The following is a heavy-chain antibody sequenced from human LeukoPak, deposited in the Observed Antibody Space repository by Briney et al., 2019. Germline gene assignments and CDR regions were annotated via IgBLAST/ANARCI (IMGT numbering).Heavy chain of an antibody. V-gene: IGHV1-2*06. CDR1: GYTFTGYY. Sequence: ASVKVSCKASGYTFTGYYMHWVRQAPGQGLEWMGRINPNSGGTNYAQKFQGRVTMTRDTSISTAYMELSRLRSDDTAVYYCARDRGYSYGPGAFDIWGQGTMVTVSS. CDR3: ARDRGYSYGPGAFDI. J-gene: IGHJ3*02. CDR2: INPNSGGT. D-gene: IGHD5-18*01.